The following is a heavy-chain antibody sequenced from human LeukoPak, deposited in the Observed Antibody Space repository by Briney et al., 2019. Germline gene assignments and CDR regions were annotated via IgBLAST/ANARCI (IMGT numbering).Heavy chain of an antibody. D-gene: IGHD3-22*01. Sequence: ASVKVSCKASGYIFTVYFMHWVRQAPGQGLEWMGWINPNSGGTNYAQKFQGRVTMTRDTSISTAYMELSRLRSDDTAVYYCARELNDDSSGYYFDYWGQGTLVTVSS. J-gene: IGHJ4*02. V-gene: IGHV1-2*02. CDR3: ARELNDDSSGYYFDY. CDR1: GYIFTVYF. CDR2: INPNSGGT.